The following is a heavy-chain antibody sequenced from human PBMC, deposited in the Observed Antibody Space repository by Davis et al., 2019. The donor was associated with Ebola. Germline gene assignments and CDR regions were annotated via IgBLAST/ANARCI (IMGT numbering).Heavy chain of an antibody. J-gene: IGHJ6*02. D-gene: IGHD2-21*01. Sequence: GGSLRLSCAASGFTFSSYAMSWVRQAPGKGLEWVSAISGSGGSTYYADSVKGRFTISRDNSKNTLYLQMNSLRAEDTAVYYCAKDWATADVVNYYYGMDVWGQGTTVTVSS. V-gene: IGHV3-23*01. CDR1: GFTFSSYA. CDR2: ISGSGGST. CDR3: AKDWATADVVNYYYGMDV.